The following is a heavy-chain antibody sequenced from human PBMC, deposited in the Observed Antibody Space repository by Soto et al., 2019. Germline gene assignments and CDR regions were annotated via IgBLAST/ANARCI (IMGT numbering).Heavy chain of an antibody. Sequence: QVQLQESGPGLVKPSETLSLTCTVSGGSISSYYWSWIRQPPGKGLEWIGYIYYSGSTNYNPSLKSRVTISVDTSKNQFSLKLSSVTAADTAVYYCARRNKGVVAAGAEYYYYGMDVWGQGTTVTVSS. CDR3: ARRNKGVVAAGAEYYYYGMDV. V-gene: IGHV4-59*01. CDR2: IYYSGST. CDR1: GGSISSYY. D-gene: IGHD2-15*01. J-gene: IGHJ6*02.